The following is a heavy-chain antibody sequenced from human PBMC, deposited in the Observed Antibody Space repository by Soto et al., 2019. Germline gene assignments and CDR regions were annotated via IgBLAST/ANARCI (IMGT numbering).Heavy chain of an antibody. V-gene: IGHV3-48*03. CDR1: GFTFSSYE. J-gene: IGHJ6*02. CDR3: ARDSSSSAYYYGMDV. Sequence: GSLRLSCAASGFTFSSYEMNWVRQAPGKGLEWVSYISGSGSTIYYADSVKGRFTISRDNAKNSLYLQMNSLRAEDTAVYYCARDSSSSAYYYGMDVWGQGTTVTVS. CDR2: ISGSGSTI. D-gene: IGHD6-6*01.